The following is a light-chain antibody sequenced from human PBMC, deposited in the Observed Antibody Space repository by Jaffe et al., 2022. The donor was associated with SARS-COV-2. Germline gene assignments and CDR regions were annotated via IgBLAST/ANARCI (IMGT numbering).Light chain of an antibody. Sequence: DIQMTQSPSSLSASVGDRVTITCRASQGIGNDLGWYQQKPGKAPKRLIWLGSTLQTGVQSRFSGSGSGTEFTLTISSLQPEDAATYYCLQHNNYSWTFGQGTKVEIK. CDR3: LQHNNYSWT. J-gene: IGKJ1*01. CDR1: QGIGND. V-gene: IGKV1-17*01. CDR2: LGS.